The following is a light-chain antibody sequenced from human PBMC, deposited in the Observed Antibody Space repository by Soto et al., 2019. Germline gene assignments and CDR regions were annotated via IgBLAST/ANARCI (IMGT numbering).Light chain of an antibody. CDR2: DAS. Sequence: DIQMTQSPSTLSASVGDRVTITCRASQSISSWLAWYQQKPGKAPKLLIYDASSLESGVPSRFSGSGSGTEFTLTISSLQPEDFATYDCQQYNSYPWTFGQGTKVEIK. CDR3: QQYNSYPWT. J-gene: IGKJ1*01. CDR1: QSISSW. V-gene: IGKV1-5*01.